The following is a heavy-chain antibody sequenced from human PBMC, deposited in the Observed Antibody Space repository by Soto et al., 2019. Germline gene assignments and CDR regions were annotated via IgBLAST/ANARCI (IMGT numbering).Heavy chain of an antibody. Sequence: EVQLVESGGRLLQPGGSLRLSCAASGFTFSSHTMNWVRQAPGKGLEWLAFISTSSSDTYYGDSVKGRFTISRDNAKNSLHLQMNTLTDEDTAVYYCTRGQGIAVDGNPPGAFDMWGQGTMVTVSS. CDR1: GFTFSSHT. D-gene: IGHD6-19*01. CDR2: ISTSSSDT. V-gene: IGHV3-48*02. J-gene: IGHJ3*02. CDR3: TRGQGIAVDGNPPGAFDM.